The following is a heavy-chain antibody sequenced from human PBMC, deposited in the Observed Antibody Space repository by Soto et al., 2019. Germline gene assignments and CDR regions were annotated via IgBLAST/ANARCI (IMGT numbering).Heavy chain of an antibody. J-gene: IGHJ3*02. D-gene: IGHD3-22*01. Sequence: PSETLSLTXTVSGGSISSYYWSWIRQPPGKGLEWIGYIYYSGSTNYNPSLKSRVTISVDTSKNQFSLKLSSVTAADTAVYYCASASSGYLADAFDIWGQGTMVTVSS. V-gene: IGHV4-59*01. CDR2: IYYSGST. CDR3: ASASSGYLADAFDI. CDR1: GGSISSYY.